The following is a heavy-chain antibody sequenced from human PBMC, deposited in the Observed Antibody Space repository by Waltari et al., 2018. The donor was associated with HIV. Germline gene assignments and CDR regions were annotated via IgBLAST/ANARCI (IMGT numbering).Heavy chain of an antibody. J-gene: IGHJ6*02. Sequence: MQLVESGGGLVQRGGALSLSCAATGLPFSSHWKSWVHQAPGKALEWVANIKDDGNEKYYVNSVRGRFTISRDNANNSLYLEMNRLRDEDTAVYYCVRENDFGTIFFNYYYAMDVWGQGTSVTVSS. D-gene: IGHD3-3*01. CDR3: VRENDFGTIFFNYYYAMDV. V-gene: IGHV3-7*01. CDR1: GLPFSSHW. CDR2: IKDDGNEK.